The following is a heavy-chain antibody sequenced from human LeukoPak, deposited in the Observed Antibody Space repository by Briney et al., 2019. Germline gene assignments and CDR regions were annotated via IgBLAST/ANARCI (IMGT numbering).Heavy chain of an antibody. J-gene: IGHJ4*02. CDR3: ARGRGVHDSHAYDYFDY. CDR2: INPAGGST. CDR1: GYTFTSYY. Sequence: ASVKVSCTASGYTFTSYYIHWVRQAPGQGLEWMGIINPAGGSTTYAQQFQGSRLTLTRETSTSTVYMELSSLRSEDTAVYYCARGRGVHDSHAYDYFDYWGQGSLVTVSS. V-gene: IGHV1-46*01. D-gene: IGHD3-16*01.